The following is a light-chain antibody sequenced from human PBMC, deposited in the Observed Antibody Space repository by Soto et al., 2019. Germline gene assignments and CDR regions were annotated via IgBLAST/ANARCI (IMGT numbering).Light chain of an antibody. CDR1: SNDVGGYNF. CDR3: GSYTNTNSLI. Sequence: QSALTQPACVSGSPGQSITISCTGSSNDVGGYNFVSWYQQHPGKAPKLLIYEVTNRPSGISDRFSGSRSGNTASLTISGLQPEDEAGYYCGSYTNTNSLIFGGGTKLTVL. J-gene: IGLJ2*01. CDR2: EVT. V-gene: IGLV2-14*01.